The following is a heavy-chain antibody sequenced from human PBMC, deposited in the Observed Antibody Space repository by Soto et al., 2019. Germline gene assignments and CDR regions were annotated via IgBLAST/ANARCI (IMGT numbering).Heavy chain of an antibody. D-gene: IGHD1-26*01. CDR2: VKRDESRK. Sequence: EVQLVESGGGLVRPGESLRLTCVASGFSLSNYWMTWVRQVPGKGLEWVANVKRDESRKSYLDSVRGRFTVSRDNARNSLYLQMDSLRAEDTALYYCARDVSPGASTLYLAAFDIWGQGTMVTVSS. J-gene: IGHJ3*02. CDR1: GFSLSNYW. CDR3: ARDVSPGASTLYLAAFDI. V-gene: IGHV3-7*05.